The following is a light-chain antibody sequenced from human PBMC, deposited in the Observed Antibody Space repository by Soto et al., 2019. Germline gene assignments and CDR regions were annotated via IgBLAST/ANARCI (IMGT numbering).Light chain of an antibody. J-gene: IGLJ1*01. V-gene: IGLV1-44*01. CDR1: NSNIGSNT. CDR3: ATWDDSLNGYV. CDR2: SNN. Sequence: QSVLTQPPSASGTPGQRVTISCSGSNSNIGSNTVTWYQQLPGTAPILLIYSNNQRSSGGPDRFSGSRSGTSGSLAISGLQSEDEADYYCATWDDSLNGYVFGSGTKVTVL.